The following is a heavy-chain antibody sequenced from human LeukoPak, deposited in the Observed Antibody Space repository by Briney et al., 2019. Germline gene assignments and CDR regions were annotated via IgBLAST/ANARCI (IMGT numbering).Heavy chain of an antibody. Sequence: PSETLSLTCAVYGVSFSGYYWSWLRQPQGKGREWIGEINHSGSTNYNPSLKRRVTISVDTSKNQFSLKLSSVTAADTAVYYCARGRGLLLRIDYWGQGTLVTVSS. D-gene: IGHD3-22*01. CDR1: GVSFSGYY. V-gene: IGHV4-34*01. CDR2: INHSGST. CDR3: ARGRGLLLRIDY. J-gene: IGHJ4*02.